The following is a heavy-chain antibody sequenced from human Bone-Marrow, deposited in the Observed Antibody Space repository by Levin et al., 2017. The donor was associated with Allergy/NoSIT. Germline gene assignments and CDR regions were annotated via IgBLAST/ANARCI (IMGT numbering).Heavy chain of an antibody. Sequence: SWGSLRLSCAASGFTFSSYSMNWVRQAPGKGLEWVSSISSSSSYIYYADSVKGRFTISRDNAKNSLYLQMNSLRAEDTAVYYCARDLAVDGHPNMTTVTNGFDYWGQGTLVTVSS. CDR1: GFTFSSYS. CDR3: ARDLAVDGHPNMTTVTNGFDY. CDR2: ISSSSSYI. J-gene: IGHJ4*02. V-gene: IGHV3-21*01. D-gene: IGHD4-17*01.